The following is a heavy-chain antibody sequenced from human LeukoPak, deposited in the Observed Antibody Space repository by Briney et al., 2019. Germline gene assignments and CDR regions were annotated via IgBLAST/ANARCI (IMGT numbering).Heavy chain of an antibody. CDR1: GYTFTSYD. D-gene: IGHD2-2*01. Sequence: ASVKVSCKASGYTFTSYDINWVRQATGQGLEWMGWMNPNSGNTGYAQKFQGRVTMTRNTSISTAYMELSSLRSEDTAVYYCAREPCSSTSCHDGFDYWGQGTLVTVSS. V-gene: IGHV1-8*01. CDR2: MNPNSGNT. CDR3: AREPCSSTSCHDGFDY. J-gene: IGHJ4*02.